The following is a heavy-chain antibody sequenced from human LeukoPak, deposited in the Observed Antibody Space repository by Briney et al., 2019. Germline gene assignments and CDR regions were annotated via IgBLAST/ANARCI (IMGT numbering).Heavy chain of an antibody. CDR2: ISWNSGSI. CDR3: AKLPSSYGSGSQVDY. CDR1: GFTFDDYA. D-gene: IGHD3-10*01. J-gene: IGHJ4*02. V-gene: IGHV3-9*01. Sequence: PGRSLRLSCAAPGFTFDDYAMHWVRQAPGKGLEWVSGISWNSGSIGYADSVKGRFTISRDNAKNSLYLQMNSLRAEDTALYYCAKLPSSYGSGSQVDYWGQGTLVTVSS.